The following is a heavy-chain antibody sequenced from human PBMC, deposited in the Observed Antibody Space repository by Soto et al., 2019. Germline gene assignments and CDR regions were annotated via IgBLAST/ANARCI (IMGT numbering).Heavy chain of an antibody. Sequence: QLQLQESGPGLVKPSETLSLTCTVSGGSISSSSYYWGWIRQPPGKGLEWIGRIYSSGSTYYNPSLKSRVTISVDTSKNQFSLKLSSVTAADTAVYYCATLQQWLARIDYWGQGTLVTVSS. V-gene: IGHV4-39*01. CDR2: IYSSGST. D-gene: IGHD6-19*01. CDR3: ATLQQWLARIDY. CDR1: GGSISSSSYY. J-gene: IGHJ4*02.